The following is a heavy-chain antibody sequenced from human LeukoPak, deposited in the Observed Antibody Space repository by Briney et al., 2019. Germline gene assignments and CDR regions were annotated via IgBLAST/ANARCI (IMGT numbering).Heavy chain of an antibody. V-gene: IGHV4-38-2*01. D-gene: IGHD1-20*01. CDR3: AGGYNWNDGAFDP. J-gene: IGHJ5*02. CDR2: IYVNGDT. Sequence: PSETLSLTCAVSGASSSDPYYWGWIRQPPERGLQWIGTIYVNGDTFYNPSLKSRVTISEDTSKNQLSLTLTSVTAADTAIYYCAGGYNWNDGAFDPWGQGALVTVSS. CDR1: GASSSDPYY.